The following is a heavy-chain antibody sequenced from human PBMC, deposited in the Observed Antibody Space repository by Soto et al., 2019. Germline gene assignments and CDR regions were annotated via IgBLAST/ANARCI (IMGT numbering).Heavy chain of an antibody. D-gene: IGHD5-12*01. CDR3: ARGSGYLLDY. CDR2: IKQDGSEK. V-gene: IGHV3-7*01. Sequence: GSLILSCAASGFTFGDYWMSWVRQAPGKGLEWVANIKQDGSEKYYVDSVRGRFTISRDNARNSLYLQMNSLRAEDTAVYYCARGSGYLLDYWGQGTLVSVSS. CDR1: GFTFGDYW. J-gene: IGHJ4*02.